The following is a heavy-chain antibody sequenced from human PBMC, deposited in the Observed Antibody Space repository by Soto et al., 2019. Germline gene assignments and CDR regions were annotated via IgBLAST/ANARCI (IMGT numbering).Heavy chain of an antibody. CDR2: ISGSGGST. J-gene: IGHJ6*02. Sequence: GGSLRLSCAASGFTFSSYVMSWVRQAPGKGLEWVSAISGSGGSTYYADSVKGRFTISRDNSKNTLYLQMNSLRAEDTAVYYCAKEAAGTVDYYYGMDVWGQGTTVTVSS. V-gene: IGHV3-23*01. CDR3: AKEAAGTVDYYYGMDV. D-gene: IGHD6-13*01. CDR1: GFTFSSYV.